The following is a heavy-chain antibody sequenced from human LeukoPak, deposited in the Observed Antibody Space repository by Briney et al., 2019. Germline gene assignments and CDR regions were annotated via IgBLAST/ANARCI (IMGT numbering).Heavy chain of an antibody. Sequence: SGPLSLPCTLSNGPNYIYYWLCLPQPGGRALVWFGRISASGNTNHHPPLKSRVPVSVDTSKNQFSLKLSTVTAADTAVYYCAREITVTRPFDYWGQGTLVTVSS. D-gene: IGHD4-17*01. CDR1: NGPNYIYY. CDR3: AREITVTRPFDY. J-gene: IGHJ4*02. V-gene: IGHV4-4*07. CDR2: ISASGNT.